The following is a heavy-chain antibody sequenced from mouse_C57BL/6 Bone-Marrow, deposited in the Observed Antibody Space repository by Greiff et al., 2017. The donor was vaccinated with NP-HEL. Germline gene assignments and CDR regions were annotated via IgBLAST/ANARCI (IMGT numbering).Heavy chain of an antibody. Sequence: VKLVESEGGLVQPGSSMKLSCTASGFTFSDYYMAWVRPVPEKGLEWVAHIHYDGISSYYLYSLTSRFIISRDNAKNIRDLQMSSMKSEDTATYYCAREGGLRRRTYAMDYWGQGTSVTVSS. CDR1: GFTFSDYY. D-gene: IGHD2-4*01. J-gene: IGHJ4*01. CDR2: IHYDGISS. CDR3: AREGGLRRRTYAMDY. V-gene: IGHV5-16*01.